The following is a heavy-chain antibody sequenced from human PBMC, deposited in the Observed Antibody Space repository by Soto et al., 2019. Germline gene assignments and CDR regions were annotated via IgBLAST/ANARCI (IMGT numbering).Heavy chain of an antibody. CDR3: ARGQGSP. V-gene: IGHV1-18*04. CDR1: GYTFRSYD. CDR2: ISAYSGNA. J-gene: IGHJ5*02. Sequence: QVQLVQSGGEVKKAGASVKVSCKASGYTFRSYDIIWVRQAPGQGLEWMGWISAYSGNAKYSQNLQGRVTLTTDTSTSTAFMELSSLMSDDTAVYYCARGQGSPWGQGTLVTVSS.